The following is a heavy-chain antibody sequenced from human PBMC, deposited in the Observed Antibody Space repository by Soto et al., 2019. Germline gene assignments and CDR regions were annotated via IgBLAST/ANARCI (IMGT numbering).Heavy chain of an antibody. CDR3: TRHYTGAIDY. CDR2: TYYRSKWYF. J-gene: IGHJ4*02. Sequence: PSQTLSLTCAISGDSVSSNSATWNWIRQSPSRGLEWLGRTYYRSKWYFDYAVSVASRITINSDTSKNQFFLQLNSVTPEGTAVYYCTRHYTGAIDYWGQGTLVTVSS. V-gene: IGHV6-1*01. CDR1: GDSVSSNSAT. D-gene: IGHD4-4*01.